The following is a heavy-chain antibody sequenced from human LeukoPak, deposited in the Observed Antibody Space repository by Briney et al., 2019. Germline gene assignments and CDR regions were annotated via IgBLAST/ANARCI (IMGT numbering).Heavy chain of an antibody. D-gene: IGHD7-27*01. J-gene: IGHJ5*02. V-gene: IGHV1-8*03. CDR3: ARALGTGGWFDP. CDR2: MSPNSGNT. CDR1: GYTFTSYD. Sequence: ASVKVSCKASGYTFTSYDINWVRQATGQGLEWMGWMSPNSGNTGYAQKFQGRVTITRNTSISTAYMELSSLRSEDTAVYYCARALGTGGWFDPWGQGTLVTVSS.